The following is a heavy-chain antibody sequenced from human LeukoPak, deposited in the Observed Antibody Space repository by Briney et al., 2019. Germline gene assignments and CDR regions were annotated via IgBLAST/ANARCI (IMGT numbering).Heavy chain of an antibody. CDR1: GFTFSSYS. V-gene: IGHV3-48*01. CDR3: ARSDRITILGVISRRGAYYFDY. D-gene: IGHD3-3*01. Sequence: AGGSLRLSCAASGFTFSSYSMNWVRQAPGKGLEWVSYISSSSSTIYYADSVKGRFTISRDNAKNSLYLQMNSLRAEDTAVYYCARSDRITILGVISRRGAYYFDYWGQGTLVTVSS. J-gene: IGHJ4*02. CDR2: ISSSSSTI.